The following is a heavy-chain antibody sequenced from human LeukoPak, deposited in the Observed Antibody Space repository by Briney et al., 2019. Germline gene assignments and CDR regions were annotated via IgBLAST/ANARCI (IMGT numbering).Heavy chain of an antibody. CDR1: GYTFTNYY. Sequence: SVKVSCKASGYTFTNYYIHWVRQAPGQGLEWMGVINPSGGSTTYAQKFQGRVTMTRDTSTSSVYTELSSLRFEDTAVYYCARELHSSGYYYFDLWGQGTLVTVSS. D-gene: IGHD6-19*01. V-gene: IGHV1-46*01. J-gene: IGHJ4*02. CDR2: INPSGGST. CDR3: ARELHSSGYYYFDL.